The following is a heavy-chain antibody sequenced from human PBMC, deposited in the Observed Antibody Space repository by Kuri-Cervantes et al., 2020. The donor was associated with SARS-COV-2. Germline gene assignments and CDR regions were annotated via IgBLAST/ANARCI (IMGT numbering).Heavy chain of an antibody. CDR3: ARDRGDGWFDP. CDR2: IIPILGIA. Sequence: SVKVSCKASGGTFSSYTISWVRQAPGQELEWMGRIIPILGIANYAQKFQGRVTFTADKSTRTAYMELSSLRSEDTAVYYCARDRGDGWFDPWGQGTLVTVSS. CDR1: GGTFSSYT. V-gene: IGHV1-69*04. D-gene: IGHD2-21*02. J-gene: IGHJ5*02.